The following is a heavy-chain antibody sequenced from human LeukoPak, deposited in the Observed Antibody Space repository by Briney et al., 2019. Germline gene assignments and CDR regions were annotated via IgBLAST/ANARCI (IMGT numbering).Heavy chain of an antibody. J-gene: IGHJ4*02. Sequence: GGSLRLSFAASEFTFIDYWMSGVRQAPGKGLEWVANINYDGGEKYYVDSVRGRFTISKDNAKNSLYLQMNSLRAEDTAIYYCARSSGIGTTDYWGQGTLVTVSS. CDR1: EFTFIDYW. CDR3: ARSSGIGTTDY. D-gene: IGHD1-1*01. V-gene: IGHV3-7*03. CDR2: INYDGGEK.